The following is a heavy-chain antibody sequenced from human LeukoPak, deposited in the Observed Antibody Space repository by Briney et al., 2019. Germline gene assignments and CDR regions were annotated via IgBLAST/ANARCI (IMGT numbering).Heavy chain of an antibody. V-gene: IGHV1-2*02. J-gene: IGHJ5*02. Sequence: ASVKVSCKASGYTFTGYYMHWVRQAPGQGLEWMGWINPNSGGTNYAQKFQGRVTMTRDTSISTAYMELSRLRSDDTAVYYCARASVSYSSSWSTKNLFDPWGQGTLVTVSS. CDR2: INPNSGGT. CDR3: ARASVSYSSSWSTKNLFDP. CDR1: GYTFTGYY. D-gene: IGHD6-13*01.